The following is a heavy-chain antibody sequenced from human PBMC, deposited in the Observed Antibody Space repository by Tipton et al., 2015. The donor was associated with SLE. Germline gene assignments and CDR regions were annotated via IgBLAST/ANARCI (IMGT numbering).Heavy chain of an antibody. V-gene: IGHV3-21*01. CDR1: GFTFSSYS. CDR3: AKGAVAGTLFDY. Sequence: SLRLSCAASGFTFSSYSMNWVRQAPGKGLEWVSSISSSSSYIYYADSVKGRFTISRDNSKNTLYLQMNSLRAEDTAVYYCAKGAVAGTLFDYWGQGTLVTVSS. CDR2: ISSSSSYI. D-gene: IGHD6-19*01. J-gene: IGHJ4*02.